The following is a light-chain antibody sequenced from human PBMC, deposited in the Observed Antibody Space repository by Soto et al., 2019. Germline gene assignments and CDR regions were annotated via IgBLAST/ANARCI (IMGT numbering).Light chain of an antibody. CDR2: EVS. J-gene: IGLJ1*01. V-gene: IGLV2-8*01. Sequence: SALTHPPSASGSPGQSVTISCTGTSSDVGGYNYVSWYQQHPGKAPKLMIYEVSKRPSGVPDRFSGSKSGNTASLTVSGLQAEDEADYYCSSYAGSNNFDVFGTGTKVTVL. CDR1: SSDVGGYNY. CDR3: SSYAGSNNFDV.